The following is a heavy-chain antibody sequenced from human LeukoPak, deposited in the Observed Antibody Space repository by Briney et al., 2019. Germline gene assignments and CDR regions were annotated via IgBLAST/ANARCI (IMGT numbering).Heavy chain of an antibody. D-gene: IGHD1-26*01. J-gene: IGHJ6*03. CDR2: IYYSGST. Sequence: SETLSLTCTVSGGSISSYYWSWIRQPPGKGLEWIWYIYYSGSTNYNPSLKSRVTISVDTSKNQFSLKLSSVTAADTAVYYCARGSGSYYSMDVWGKGTTVTVSS. V-gene: IGHV4-59*01. CDR3: ARGSGSYYSMDV. CDR1: GGSISSYY.